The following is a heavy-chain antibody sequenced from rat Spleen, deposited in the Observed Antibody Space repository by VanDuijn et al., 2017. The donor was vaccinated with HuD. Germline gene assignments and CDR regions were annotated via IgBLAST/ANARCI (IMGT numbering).Heavy chain of an antibody. Sequence: EVQLVESGGGLVQPGRSLKLSCTASGFTFSDNYMAWVRQAPTKGLEWVASISYDDSSTYYRDSVKGRFTISRDNAKSTLYLQMDSLRSEDTATYYCARQGTRWYYFDYWGQGVMVTVSS. CDR2: ISYDDSST. D-gene: IGHD1-1*01. CDR3: ARQGTRWYYFDY. CDR1: GFTFSDNY. J-gene: IGHJ2*01. V-gene: IGHV5-7*01.